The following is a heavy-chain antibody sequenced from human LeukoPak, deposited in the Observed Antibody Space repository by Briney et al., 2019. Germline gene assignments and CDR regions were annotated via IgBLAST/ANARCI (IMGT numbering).Heavy chain of an antibody. J-gene: IGHJ4*02. D-gene: IGHD2-15*01. CDR2: ISSNGGST. CDR1: GCTFSSYA. V-gene: IGHV3-64*01. CDR3: AREHLGYCSGGSCYSLNRLPYYFDY. Sequence: GGSLRLYCAASGCTFSSYAMHWVRQAPGKGLEYVSAISSNGGSTYYANSVKGRFTISRDNSKNTLYLQMGSLRAEDMAVYYCAREHLGYCSGGSCYSLNRLPYYFDYWGQGTLVTVSS.